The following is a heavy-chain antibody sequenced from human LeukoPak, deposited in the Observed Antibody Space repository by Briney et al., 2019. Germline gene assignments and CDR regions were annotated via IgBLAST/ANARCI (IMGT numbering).Heavy chain of an antibody. Sequence: ASVKVSCKASGGTFSSYAISWVRQAPGQGLEWMGGIIPIFGTANYAQKFQGRVTITADESTSTAYMELSSLRSEDTAVYYCASGTTIYYYYMDVWGKGTTVTASS. CDR3: ASGTTIYYYYMDV. J-gene: IGHJ6*03. CDR2: IIPIFGTA. CDR1: GGTFSSYA. V-gene: IGHV1-69*13. D-gene: IGHD1-1*01.